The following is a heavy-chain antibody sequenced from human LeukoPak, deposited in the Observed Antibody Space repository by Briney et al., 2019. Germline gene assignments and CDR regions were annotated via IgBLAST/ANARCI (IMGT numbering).Heavy chain of an antibody. D-gene: IGHD2-21*02. CDR2: ISPYDGDT. V-gene: IGHV1-18*01. CDR1: GYTFTIYG. Sequence: ASVKVSCKASGYTFTIYGISWVRQAPGQGLEWMAWISPYDGDTNYAQNFEGRVTMTTETSTSTAYMELRSLRSDDTAIYYCARDYCTRGGDCYKEDLFDPWGQGTLVTVSS. J-gene: IGHJ5*02. CDR3: ARDYCTRGGDCYKEDLFDP.